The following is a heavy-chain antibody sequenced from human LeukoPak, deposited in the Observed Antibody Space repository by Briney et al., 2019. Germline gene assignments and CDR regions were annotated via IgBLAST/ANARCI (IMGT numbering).Heavy chain of an antibody. CDR1: GYSFTSYW. Sequence: GESLKISCKGSGYSFTSYWIDWVRQMPGKGLEWMGIIYPGDSDTRYSPSFQGQDTISADKSISTAYLQWSSLKASDTAMYYCARHSLYSSSWYTNWFDPWGQGTLVTVSS. D-gene: IGHD6-13*01. J-gene: IGHJ5*02. V-gene: IGHV5-51*01. CDR3: ARHSLYSSSWYTNWFDP. CDR2: IYPGDSDT.